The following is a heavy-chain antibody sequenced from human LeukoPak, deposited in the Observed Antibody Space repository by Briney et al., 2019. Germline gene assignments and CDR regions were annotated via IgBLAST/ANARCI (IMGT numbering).Heavy chain of an antibody. V-gene: IGHV4-59*01. CDR2: IYSTGIT. J-gene: IGHJ3*02. CDR3: ARGGLFAFDI. CDR1: GGSINNYY. Sequence: SETLSLTCTISGGSINNYYWSWIRQSPEKGLELIGYIYSTGITNYNPSLKSRVAISVDTSRNQFSLRLTSVTAADTAIFYCARGGLFAFDIWGQGTTVIVSS.